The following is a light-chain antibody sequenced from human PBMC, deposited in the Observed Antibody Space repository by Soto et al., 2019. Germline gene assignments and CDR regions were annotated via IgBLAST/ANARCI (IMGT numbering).Light chain of an antibody. CDR3: QHYNNLWG. Sequence: EIVMTQSPATLSVSPGERVTLSCRASQSVRNNLAWYQQKPGQVPRVLIYGASTRAIGIPDRFSGSGSGTEFTRTISSLQSEDFAVYYCQHYNNLWGFGGGTKVEIK. CDR1: QSVRNN. CDR2: GAS. J-gene: IGKJ4*01. V-gene: IGKV3-15*01.